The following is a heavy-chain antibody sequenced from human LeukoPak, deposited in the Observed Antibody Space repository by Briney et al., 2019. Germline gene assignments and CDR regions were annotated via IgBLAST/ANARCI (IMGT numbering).Heavy chain of an antibody. J-gene: IGHJ4*02. CDR3: AGRYCSGGSCYLAYYFDY. V-gene: IGHV1-69*13. Sequence: SVTVSCNASGGAFSSSAISWVQQAPGQGLEWVAAIIPIFGTANYAQKFQGRVTITADESTSTAYMELSSLRSEDTAVHYCAGRYCSGGSCYLAYYFDYWGQGTLVTVSS. CDR1: GGAFSSSA. CDR2: IIPIFGTA. D-gene: IGHD2-15*01.